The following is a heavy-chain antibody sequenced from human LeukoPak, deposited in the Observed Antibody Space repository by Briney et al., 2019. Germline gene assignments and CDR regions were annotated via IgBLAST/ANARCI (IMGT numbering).Heavy chain of an antibody. J-gene: IGHJ4*02. D-gene: IGHD6-19*01. V-gene: IGHV1-8*01. CDR1: RYTFPSYD. CDR3: ARGRSARRNSVWYYCDL. Sequence: ASVKVSCKASRYTFPSYDINWVRQATGQGLEWMGWMNPNSGNTGYAQKFQGRVTMTRNTSISTAYMELSSLRSEDTAVYYCARGRSARRNSVWYYCDLWREGTLVTVSS. CDR2: MNPNSGNT.